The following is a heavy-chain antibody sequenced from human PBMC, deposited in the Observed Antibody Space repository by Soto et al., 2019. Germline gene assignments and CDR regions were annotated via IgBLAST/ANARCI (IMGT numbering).Heavy chain of an antibody. CDR1: GGSVSSGSYY. Sequence: LSLTCTVSGGSVSSGSYYWSWIRQPPGKGLEWIGYIYYSGSTNYNPSLKSRVTISVDTSKNQFSLKLSSVTAADTAVYYCARDIRVYSSGWYSDYWGQGTLVTV. D-gene: IGHD6-19*01. CDR3: ARDIRVYSSGWYSDY. CDR2: IYYSGST. J-gene: IGHJ4*02. V-gene: IGHV4-61*01.